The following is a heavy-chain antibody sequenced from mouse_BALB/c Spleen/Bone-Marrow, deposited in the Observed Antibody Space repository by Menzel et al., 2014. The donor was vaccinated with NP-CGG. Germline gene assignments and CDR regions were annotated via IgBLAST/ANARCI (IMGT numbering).Heavy chain of an antibody. CDR3: VRNYYGYDGYFDY. V-gene: IGHV5-9-2*01. D-gene: IGHD2-2*01. Sequence: LQQSGGGLVKPGGSLRLSCTASGFSFNSYGMSWVRQTPEKRLEWVATITNGGNYTYYPDSVKGRFTISRDNVKNDLYLQMCSLRSEDTALYYCVRNYYGYDGYFDYWGQGTTLTVSS. CDR1: GFSFNSYG. J-gene: IGHJ2*01. CDR2: ITNGGNYT.